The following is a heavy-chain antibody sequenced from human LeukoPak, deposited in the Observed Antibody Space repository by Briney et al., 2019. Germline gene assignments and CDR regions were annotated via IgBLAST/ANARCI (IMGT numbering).Heavy chain of an antibody. CDR3: AKDRGYSSGWYEDWFDP. CDR1: GFTFSSYA. D-gene: IGHD6-19*01. V-gene: IGHV3-23*01. J-gene: IGHJ5*02. Sequence: PGGSLRHSCAASGFTFSSYAMSWVRQAPGKGLEWVSAISGSGGSTYYADSVKGRFTISRDNSKNTLYLQMNSLRAEDTAVYYCAKDRGYSSGWYEDWFDPWGQGTLVTVSS. CDR2: ISGSGGST.